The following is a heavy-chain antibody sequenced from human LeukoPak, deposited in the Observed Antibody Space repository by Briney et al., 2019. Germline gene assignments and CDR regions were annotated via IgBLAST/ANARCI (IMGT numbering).Heavy chain of an antibody. D-gene: IGHD3-22*01. J-gene: IGHJ4*02. CDR2: IRSKANSYAT. CDR3: TIGGSYYYDSSGYYYLQY. CDR1: GFTFSGSA. V-gene: IGHV3-73*01. Sequence: GGSLRLSCAASGFTFSGSAMHWVRQASGKGLEWVGRIRSKANSYATAYAASVKGRFTISRDDSKNTAYLQMNSLKTEDTAVYYCTIGGSYYYDSSGYYYLQYWGQGTLVTVSS.